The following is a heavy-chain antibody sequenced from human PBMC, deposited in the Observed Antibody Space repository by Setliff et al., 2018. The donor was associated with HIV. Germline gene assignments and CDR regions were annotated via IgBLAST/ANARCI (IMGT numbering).Heavy chain of an antibody. CDR1: GYSISSDYY. Sequence: KASETLSLTCTVSGYSISSDYYWGWIRQPPGKGLEWIGNIYHSGSTYYNPSLKSRVTISVDTSKNQFSLKLSSGTAADTAVYYCARWPPHRSSDYDQEYYFDYWGQGTLVTVS. D-gene: IGHD3-22*01. J-gene: IGHJ4*02. CDR3: ARWPPHRSSDYDQEYYFDY. V-gene: IGHV4-38-2*02. CDR2: IYHSGST.